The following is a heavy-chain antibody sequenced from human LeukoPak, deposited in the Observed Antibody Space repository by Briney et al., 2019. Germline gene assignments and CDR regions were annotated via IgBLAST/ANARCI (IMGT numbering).Heavy chain of an antibody. CDR2: ISGRSSYI. CDR1: GFTFSSYS. D-gene: IGHD3-22*01. V-gene: IGHV3-21*01. CDR3: ARAGGSGYGGTYFDY. Sequence: PGGSLRLSCAASGFTFSSYSMNWVRQAPGKGLECVSSISGRSSYIYSADSVKGRFTISRDNAKNSLYLQMNSLRAEDTAVYYCARAGGSGYGGTYFDYWGQGTLVTVSS. J-gene: IGHJ4*02.